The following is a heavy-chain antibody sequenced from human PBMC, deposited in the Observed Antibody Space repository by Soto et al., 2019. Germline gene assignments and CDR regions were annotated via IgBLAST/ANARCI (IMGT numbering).Heavy chain of an antibody. D-gene: IGHD5-18*01. CDR1: GGSISSYY. CDR2: IYYSGST. J-gene: IGHJ4*02. V-gene: IGHV4-59*01. CDR3: ERDGSSYGPIAY. Sequence: SETLSLTCTVSGGSISSYYWSWIRQPPGKGLEWIGYIYYSGSTNYNPSLKSRVTISVDTSKNQFSLKLSSVTAAETAVYYCERDGSSYGPIAYWGQGTLVTVSS.